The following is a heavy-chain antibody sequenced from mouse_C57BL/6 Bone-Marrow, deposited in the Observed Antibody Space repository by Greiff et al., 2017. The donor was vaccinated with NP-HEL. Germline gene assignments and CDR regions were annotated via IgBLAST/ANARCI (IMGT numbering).Heavy chain of an antibody. CDR1: GYTFTSYG. CDR3: ARLGQYYAMDY. Sequence: QVQLKQSGAELARPGASVKLSCKASGYTFTSYGISWVKQRTGQGLEWIGEIYPRSGNTYYNEKFKGKATLTADKSSSTAYMELRSLTSEDSAVYFCARLGQYYAMDYWGQGTSVTVSS. J-gene: IGHJ4*01. V-gene: IGHV1-81*01. D-gene: IGHD3-3*01. CDR2: IYPRSGNT.